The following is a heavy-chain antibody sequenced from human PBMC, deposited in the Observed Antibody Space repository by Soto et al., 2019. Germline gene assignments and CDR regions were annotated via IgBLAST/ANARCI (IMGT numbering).Heavy chain of an antibody. V-gene: IGHV3-30*18. D-gene: IGHD2-2*01. CDR1: GFTFSSSG. J-gene: IGHJ6*02. CDR2: ISYDGSNK. CDR3: ANTSPAYQALVSGVYV. Sequence: ESGGGVVQPGRSLRLSCASSGFTFSSSGMHWVRQAPGKGLEWVAFISYDGSNKYYADSVKFRFTISRDNTKNTLYLQMNGLRTDDTAVYYCANTSPAYQALVSGVYVWGQGPTVTVAS.